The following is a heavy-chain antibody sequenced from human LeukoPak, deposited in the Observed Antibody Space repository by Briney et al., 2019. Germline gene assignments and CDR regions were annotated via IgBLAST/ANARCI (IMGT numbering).Heavy chain of an antibody. CDR2: SNPSGGST. D-gene: IGHD3-3*01. Sequence: ASVKVSCKASGYTFTSYYMHWVRQAPGQGLEWMGISNPSGGSTSYAQKFQGRVTMTRDTSTSTVYMELSSLRSEDTAVYYCARAIDFWSGLYYFDYWGQGTLVTVSS. CDR3: ARAIDFWSGLYYFDY. CDR1: GYTFTSYY. J-gene: IGHJ4*02. V-gene: IGHV1-46*01.